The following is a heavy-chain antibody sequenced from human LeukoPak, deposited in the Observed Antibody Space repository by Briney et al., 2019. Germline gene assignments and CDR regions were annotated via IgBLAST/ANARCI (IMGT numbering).Heavy chain of an antibody. CDR1: GFNFRGYG. CDR3: ARDGAHYDLHV. V-gene: IGHV3-33*01. J-gene: IGHJ6*02. D-gene: IGHD3-3*01. CDR2: LWSDGSNT. Sequence: GRSLRLSCAASGFNFRGYGLHWVRQAPGKSLEWVAFLWSDGSNTNYADSVKGRFTISRDVSKNSLYLQMNSLRVEDTAVYYCARDGAHYDLHVWGQGTTVTVSS.